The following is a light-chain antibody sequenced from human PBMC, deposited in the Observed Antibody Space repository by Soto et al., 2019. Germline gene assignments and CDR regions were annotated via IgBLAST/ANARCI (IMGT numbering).Light chain of an antibody. CDR1: QTISSW. CDR2: KAS. V-gene: IGKV1-5*03. J-gene: IGKJ1*01. Sequence: DIQMTQSPSTLSGSVGERVTLTCRASQTISSWLAWYQQKPGKAPTLLIYKASTLKSGVPSRFSGSGSGTEFTLTISSLQTDDFATYYCQHYNTYSEAFGQGTKVELK. CDR3: QHYNTYSEA.